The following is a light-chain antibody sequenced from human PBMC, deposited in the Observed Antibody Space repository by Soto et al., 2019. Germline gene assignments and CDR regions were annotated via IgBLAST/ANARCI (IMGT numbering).Light chain of an antibody. CDR1: QSITTW. CDR3: QQYDSCSLT. J-gene: IGKJ1*01. CDR2: DAS. V-gene: IGKV1-5*01. Sequence: DIQMTQSPSILSSSVGDRVIITCRASQSITTWLAWYQQKPGKAPKLLIYDASSLESGVPSRFSGSGSGTEFTLTISSLQPDDFATYYCQQYDSCSLTFGQGTKV.